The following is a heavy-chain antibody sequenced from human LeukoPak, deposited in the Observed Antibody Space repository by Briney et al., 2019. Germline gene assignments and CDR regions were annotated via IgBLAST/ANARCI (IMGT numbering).Heavy chain of an antibody. CDR3: ARGRTYYYDSSGYLDY. J-gene: IGHJ4*02. V-gene: IGHV4-30-2*01. Sequence: PSETLSLTCAVSGGSISSGGYSWSWIRQPPGKGLEWIGYIYHSGSTYYNPSLKSRVTISVDRSKNQFSLKLSSVTAADTAVYYCARGRTYYYDSSGYLDYWGQGTLVTVSS. CDR2: IYHSGST. D-gene: IGHD3-22*01. CDR1: GGSISSGGYS.